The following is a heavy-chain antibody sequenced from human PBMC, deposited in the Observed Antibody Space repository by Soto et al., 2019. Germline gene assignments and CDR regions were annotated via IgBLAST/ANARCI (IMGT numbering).Heavy chain of an antibody. CDR3: VRHSGWAFDY. CDR1: GDSLSSTNW. V-gene: IGHV4-4*02. D-gene: IGHD6-19*01. J-gene: IGHJ4*02. Sequence: SETLSLTCAVSGDSLSSTNWWSWVRLPPGKGLEWIGEISDSGNIKYNPSLKSRITMSVDKSNNQLSLELSYVTAADTAIYYCVRHSGWAFDYWGQGTLVTVSS. CDR2: ISDSGNI.